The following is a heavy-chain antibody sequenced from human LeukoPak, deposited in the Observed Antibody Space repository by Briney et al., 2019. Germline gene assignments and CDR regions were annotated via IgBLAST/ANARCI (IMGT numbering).Heavy chain of an antibody. CDR2: IRSDATT. CDR1: GFTASSKY. D-gene: IGHD4-17*01. V-gene: IGHV3-66*04. Sequence: GGSLRLSCTASGFTASSKYMSWVRQASGKGLEWDSFIRSDATTAYADSVQGRFTISRDDSKNTLSLQMNSLRVEDTAVYYCARRRGGYGEGEFDYWGQGTLVTVSS. CDR3: ARRRGGYGEGEFDY. J-gene: IGHJ4*02.